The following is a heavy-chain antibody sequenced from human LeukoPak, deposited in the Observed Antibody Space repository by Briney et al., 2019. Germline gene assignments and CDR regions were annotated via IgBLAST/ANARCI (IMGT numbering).Heavy chain of an antibody. Sequence: SGTLSLTCAVSGGSISSITWWSWVRQPPGKRLEWIGEIYHTGSTNYNPSLKSRVTMSVDKSKNQFSLKLSSVTAADTAVYYCAREAGPQSLRGTFDPWGQGTLVTVSS. CDR1: GGSISSITW. V-gene: IGHV4-4*02. CDR3: AREAGPQSLRGTFDP. D-gene: IGHD1-1*01. CDR2: IYHTGST. J-gene: IGHJ5*02.